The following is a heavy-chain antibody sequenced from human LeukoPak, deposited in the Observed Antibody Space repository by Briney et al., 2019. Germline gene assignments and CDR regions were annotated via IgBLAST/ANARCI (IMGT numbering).Heavy chain of an antibody. V-gene: IGHV4-59*11. J-gene: IGHJ4*02. Sequence: SETLSLTCSVSGVSSNSLYWSWIRPPPGKGLEWIGYIHYSGRNLSNPALESRAAISGDTSRNHFSLMPASVTAADTAFYYCARRSTLIFLDYWGRGTLVTVSS. D-gene: IGHD3-16*01. CDR3: ARRSTLIFLDY. CDR2: IHYSGRN. CDR1: GVSSNSLY.